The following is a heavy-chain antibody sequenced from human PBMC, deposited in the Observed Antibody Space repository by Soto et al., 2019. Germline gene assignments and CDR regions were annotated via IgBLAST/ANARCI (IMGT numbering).Heavy chain of an antibody. CDR1: GDSISAVVYF. D-gene: IGHD2-15*01. CDR3: ARGRYCLTGRCFPNWFDS. V-gene: IGHV4-30-4*01. J-gene: IGHJ5*01. CDR2: IYKSTTT. Sequence: SHTPSLTCSVSGDSISAVVYFWPWIRPPPGKVLEYIGYIYKSTTTYYNPSFESRVAISLDTSKSQFSLNVTSVTAAETAVYFCARGRYCLTGRCFPNWFDSWGQGTLVTVSS.